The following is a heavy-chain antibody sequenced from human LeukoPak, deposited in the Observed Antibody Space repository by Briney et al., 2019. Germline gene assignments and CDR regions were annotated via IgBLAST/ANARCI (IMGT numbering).Heavy chain of an antibody. CDR1: GITFSSSW. D-gene: IGHD1-1*01. V-gene: IGHV3-7*01. CDR2: IKPDGSVK. CDR3: ARDQPDPAGTGPRFDY. Sequence: GRSLRVSCVATGITFSSSWMSWVRQAPGKGLEWVANIKPDGSVKYYADSVKGRFTISRDNAENSLYLQMNSLRTEDTAVYYCARDQPDPAGTGPRFDYWGQGSLVTVSS. J-gene: IGHJ4*02.